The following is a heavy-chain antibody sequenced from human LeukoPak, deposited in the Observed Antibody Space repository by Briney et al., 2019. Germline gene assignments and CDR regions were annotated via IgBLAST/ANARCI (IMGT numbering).Heavy chain of an antibody. Sequence: PGGSLRLSCAASGFTFSSYSMNWVRQAPGKGLEWVSYISSSSSTIYYADSVKGRFTISRDNAKNSLYLQMNSLKTEDTAVYYCTTDPDIAVAQSMDVWGQGTTVTVSS. CDR1: GFTFSSYS. V-gene: IGHV3-48*01. J-gene: IGHJ6*02. CDR3: TTDPDIAVAQSMDV. CDR2: ISSSSSTI. D-gene: IGHD6-19*01.